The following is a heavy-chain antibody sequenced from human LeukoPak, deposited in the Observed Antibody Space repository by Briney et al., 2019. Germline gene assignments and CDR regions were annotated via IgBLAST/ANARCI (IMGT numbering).Heavy chain of an antibody. V-gene: IGHV3-7*01. CDR1: GFTFSSYW. CDR2: IKQDGSEK. D-gene: IGHD3-10*01. Sequence: PGGSPRLSCAASGFTFSSYWMSWVRQAPGKGREWVANIKQDGSEKYYVDSVKGRFTISRDNAKNSLYLQMNSLRAEDTAVYYCARGYYYGSGLWAYWGQGTLVTVSS. CDR3: ARGYYYGSGLWAY. J-gene: IGHJ4*02.